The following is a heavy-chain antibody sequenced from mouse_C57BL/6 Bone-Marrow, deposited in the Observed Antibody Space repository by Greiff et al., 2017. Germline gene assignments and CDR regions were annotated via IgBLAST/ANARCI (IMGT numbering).Heavy chain of an antibody. CDR2: ISSGGSYT. Sequence: EVHLVESGGDLVKPGGSLKLSCAASGFTFSSYGMSWVRQTPDKRLEWVATISSGGSYTYYPDSVKGRFTISRDNAKNTLYLQMSSLKSEDTAMYYCARGRDYDPPCDYWGQGTTLTVSS. V-gene: IGHV5-6*01. J-gene: IGHJ2*01. CDR1: GFTFSSYG. D-gene: IGHD2-4*01. CDR3: ARGRDYDPPCDY.